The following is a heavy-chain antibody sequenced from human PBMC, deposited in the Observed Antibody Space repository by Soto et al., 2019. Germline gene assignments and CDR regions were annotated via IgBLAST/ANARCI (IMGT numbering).Heavy chain of an antibody. V-gene: IGHV1-69*04. D-gene: IGHD6-19*01. CDR1: GYTSNSYG. Sequence: GASVKVSCKASGYTSNSYGISWVRQAPGQGLEWMGRIIPINGITNYAQKFQGRVTMTADKSTSTAYMELSSLRSEDTAVYYCARDVRVAVAKPLAYWGQGTLVTVSS. J-gene: IGHJ4*02. CDR3: ARDVRVAVAKPLAY. CDR2: IIPINGIT.